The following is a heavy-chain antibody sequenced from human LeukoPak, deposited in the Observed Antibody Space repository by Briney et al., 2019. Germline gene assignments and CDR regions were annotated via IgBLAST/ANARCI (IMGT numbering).Heavy chain of an antibody. CDR2: INHSGST. D-gene: IGHD6-13*01. CDR3: ARIAAADPVAFDI. J-gene: IGHJ3*02. V-gene: IGHV4-34*01. Sequence: PSETLSLTCAVYGGSFSGYYWSWIRQPPGKGLEWIGEINHSGSTNYNPSLKSRGTISVDTSKNQFSLELSSVTAADTAVYYCARIAAADPVAFDIWGKGTMVTVSS. CDR1: GGSFSGYY.